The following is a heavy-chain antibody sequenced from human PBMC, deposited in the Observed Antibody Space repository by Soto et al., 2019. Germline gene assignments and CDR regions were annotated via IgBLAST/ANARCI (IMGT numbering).Heavy chain of an antibody. V-gene: IGHV1-46*01. CDR3: TRVRYNFRNGYGKDG. Sequence: QEQLVQSGHEVKKPGASVKVSCKAVGYTLSRYYLHLVRLAPGQGLECMGIINPKSGSTNYAQKFEGRIAITRDTSQNTVYMEWSRLGYEDTAIYYCTRVRYNFRNGYGKDGWGQGTTVTVS. CDR1: GYTLSRYY. CDR2: INPKSGST. J-gene: IGHJ6*02. D-gene: IGHD3-3*01.